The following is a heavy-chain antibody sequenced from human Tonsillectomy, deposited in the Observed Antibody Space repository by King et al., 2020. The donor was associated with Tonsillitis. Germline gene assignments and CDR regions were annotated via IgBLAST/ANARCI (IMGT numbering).Heavy chain of an antibody. CDR3: ARGVTAAPSPYYYYMDV. D-gene: IGHD2-21*02. J-gene: IGHJ6*03. CDR1: GGSIRSYY. CDR2: IYYSGSS. V-gene: IGHV4-59*01. Sequence: QLQESGPGLVKPSETLSLTCTVSGGSIRSYYWSWIRQPPGKGLEWIGYIYYSGSSYYNPSLKSRVTMSVDTSKNQFSLKLSSVTAAETAVYYCARGVTAAPSPYYYYMDVWGKGTTVTVSS.